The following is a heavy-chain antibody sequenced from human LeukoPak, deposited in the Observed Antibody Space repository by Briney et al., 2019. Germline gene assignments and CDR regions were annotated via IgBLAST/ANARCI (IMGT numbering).Heavy chain of an antibody. CDR1: GGSISSNTYY. D-gene: IGHD1-26*01. J-gene: IGHJ4*02. CDR2: IYHSGST. V-gene: IGHV4-39*01. Sequence: SETLSLTCTGSGGSISSNTYYWNWIRQPPGKGLEWIGSIYHSGSTYYNPSLKSRVTISVDTSRNQFSLNLSSVTAADTAVYYSARRGAIVGHFDYWGQGTLVTVSS. CDR3: ARRGAIVGHFDY.